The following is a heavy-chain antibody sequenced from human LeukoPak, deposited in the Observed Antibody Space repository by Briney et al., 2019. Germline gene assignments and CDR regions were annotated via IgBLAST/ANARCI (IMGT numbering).Heavy chain of an antibody. J-gene: IGHJ4*02. Sequence: PGGSLRLSCAASGFTFSNYALHWVRQAPGKGLEWVAVIWYDGSNKYYADSVKGRFTISRDNSKNTLYLQMNSLRAEDTAVYYCARDHRFSITMVRGVFDYWGQGTLVTVSS. V-gene: IGHV3-33*08. D-gene: IGHD3-10*01. CDR3: ARDHRFSITMVRGVFDY. CDR2: IWYDGSNK. CDR1: GFTFSNYA.